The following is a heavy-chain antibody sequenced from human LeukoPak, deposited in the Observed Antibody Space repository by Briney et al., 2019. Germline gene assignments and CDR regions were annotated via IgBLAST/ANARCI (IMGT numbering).Heavy chain of an antibody. D-gene: IGHD3-10*01. CDR2: ISYDGSNK. CDR1: GFTFSSYA. Sequence: GGSLRLSCAASGFTFSSYAMHWVRQAPGKGLEWVAVISYDGSNKYHADSVKGRFTISRDNSKNTLYLQMNSLRAEDTAVYYCAGFLAYFDYWGQGTLVTVSS. CDR3: AGFLAYFDY. J-gene: IGHJ4*02. V-gene: IGHV3-30-3*01.